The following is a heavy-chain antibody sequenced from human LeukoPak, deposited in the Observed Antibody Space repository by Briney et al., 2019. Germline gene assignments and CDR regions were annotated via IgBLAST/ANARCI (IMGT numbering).Heavy chain of an antibody. D-gene: IGHD3-10*01. V-gene: IGHV3-74*01. CDR1: GFTLSSYW. CDR3: ARVYYAAMCGYCDY. J-gene: IGHJ4*02. Sequence: GGSLRLSCAASGFTLSSYWMHWVRQAPGKGLVWVSRINSDGSSTSYADSVQGRFTISRDNAKNTLYLQMNSLRAEDTAVYYCARVYYAAMCGYCDYWGQGTLVTVSA. CDR2: INSDGSST.